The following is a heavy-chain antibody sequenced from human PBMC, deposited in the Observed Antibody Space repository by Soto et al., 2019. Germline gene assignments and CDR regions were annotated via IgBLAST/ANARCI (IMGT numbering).Heavy chain of an antibody. V-gene: IGHV3-48*02. Sequence: EVQLVESGGGLVQPGGSLRLSCAASGFTFSSYSMNWVRQAPGKGLEWVSFISSSGNTIYYADSVKGRFTISRDNAKNSLYLQMNSLRDEDTAVYYCAKDPGRLLGYWGQGTLVTVSS. CDR1: GFTFSSYS. J-gene: IGHJ4*02. CDR3: AKDPGRLLGY. CDR2: ISSSGNTI.